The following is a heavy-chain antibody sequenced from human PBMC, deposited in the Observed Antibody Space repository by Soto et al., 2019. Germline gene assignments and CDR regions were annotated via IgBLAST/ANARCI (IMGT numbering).Heavy chain of an antibody. Sequence: PGGSLRLSCTTSGFTVSSSHMSWVRQAPGKGLDWVSVIYSGGNSYYAVSVQGRFTISRDNSKNTVYLQMNSLSAEDTAVYYCARKGPPRDAFDIWGQGTMVT. CDR3: ARKGPPRDAFDI. CDR2: IYSGGNS. CDR1: GFTVSSSH. V-gene: IGHV3-53*01. J-gene: IGHJ3*02.